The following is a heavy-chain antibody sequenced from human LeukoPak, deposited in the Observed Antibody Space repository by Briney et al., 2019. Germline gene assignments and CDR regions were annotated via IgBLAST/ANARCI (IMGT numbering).Heavy chain of an antibody. D-gene: IGHD3-10*01. Sequence: GGSLRLSCAASGFTFSSYGMHWVRQAPGKGLEWVAFIRFDESKAFYADSVKGRFTISRDNSRNTLFLQMNSLRVGDTAVYYCAKDLYGSGSYEIRLFDYWGQGTLVTVSS. J-gene: IGHJ4*02. V-gene: IGHV3-30*02. CDR1: GFTFSSYG. CDR3: AKDLYGSGSYEIRLFDY. CDR2: IRFDESKA.